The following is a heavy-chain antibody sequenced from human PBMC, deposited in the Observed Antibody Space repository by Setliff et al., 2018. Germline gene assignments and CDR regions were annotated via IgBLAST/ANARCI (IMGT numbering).Heavy chain of an antibody. CDR1: GDSIYNHF. Sequence: SETLSLTCTVRGDSIYNHFWSWVRQPPGKGLEWIGYIYSTGSTNYNPSLKSRVAISIDTSKNNFSMQLRSVTAADTALYYCARDYCGPTSCFAKYFDNWGHGILVTVSS. CDR2: IYSTGST. J-gene: IGHJ4*01. D-gene: IGHD2-2*01. V-gene: IGHV4-59*11. CDR3: ARDYCGPTSCFAKYFDN.